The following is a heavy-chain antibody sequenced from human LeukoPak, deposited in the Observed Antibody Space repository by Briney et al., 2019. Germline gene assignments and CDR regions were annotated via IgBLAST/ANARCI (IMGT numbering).Heavy chain of an antibody. D-gene: IGHD2-8*01. J-gene: IGHJ3*02. Sequence: PGGSLRLSCAASGFTFSSYAMSWVRQAPGKGLEWVSAISGSGGSTYYADSVKGRFTISRDNSKNTLYLQMNSLRAGDTAVYYCANGGYCTNGVCSSNNVFDAFDIWGQGTMVTVSS. CDR1: GFTFSSYA. CDR3: ANGGYCTNGVCSSNNVFDAFDI. V-gene: IGHV3-23*01. CDR2: ISGSGGST.